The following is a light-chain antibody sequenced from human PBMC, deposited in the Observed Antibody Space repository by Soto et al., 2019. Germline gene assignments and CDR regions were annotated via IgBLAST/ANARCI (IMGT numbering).Light chain of an antibody. CDR3: SSYTSSMA. J-gene: IGLJ2*01. V-gene: IGLV2-14*01. Sequence: QSVLTQPASVSGSPGQSITISCTGTSSDVGGYNYVSWYQQHPGKAPKLMIYDVSNRPSGVSNRFSGSKSGNTASLTISGLQAEDEGDYYCSSYTSSMAFGGGTKLTVL. CDR1: SSDVGGYNY. CDR2: DVS.